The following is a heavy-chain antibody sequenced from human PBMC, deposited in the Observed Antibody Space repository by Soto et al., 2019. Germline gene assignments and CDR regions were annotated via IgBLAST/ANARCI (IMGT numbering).Heavy chain of an antibody. Sequence: SSETLSLTCTVSGYSVTSGSYWGWFRQPPEKGLEWIGSVYLSGHTYHNPSLMSRVTISIDTSKNQFSLKLTSVTAADTAVYYCPRARIVLSRTFVDFWCPGTLVTVSS. CDR2: VYLSGHT. V-gene: IGHV4-38-2*02. CDR3: PRARIVLSRTFVDF. D-gene: IGHD2-8*02. CDR1: GYSVTSGSY. J-gene: IGHJ4*01.